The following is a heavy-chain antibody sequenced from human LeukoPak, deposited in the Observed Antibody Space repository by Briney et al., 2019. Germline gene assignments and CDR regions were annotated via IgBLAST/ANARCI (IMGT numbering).Heavy chain of an antibody. V-gene: IGHV3-64*01. CDR1: GFTFSSYA. CDR3: ARDGWGAAAGTRFDY. J-gene: IGHJ4*02. Sequence: GGSLRLSCAASGFTFSSYAMHWVRQAPGKGLEYVSAISSNGGSTYYANSVKGRFTISRDNSKNTLYLQMGSLRAEDMAVYYCARDGWGAAAGTRFDYWGQGTLVTVSS. D-gene: IGHD6-13*01. CDR2: ISSNGGST.